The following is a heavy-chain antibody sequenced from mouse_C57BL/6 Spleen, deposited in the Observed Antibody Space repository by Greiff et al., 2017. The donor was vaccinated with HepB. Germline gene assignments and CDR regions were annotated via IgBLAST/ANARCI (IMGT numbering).Heavy chain of an antibody. Sequence: EVKLVESEGGLVQPGSSMKLSCTASGFTFSDYYMAWVRQVPEKGLEWVANINYDGSSTYYLDSLKCRFIISRDNAKNILYLQMSSLKSEDTATYYCGRDGTTGGGFAYWGQGTLVTVSA. CDR1: GFTFSDYY. D-gene: IGHD1-1*01. CDR2: INYDGSST. J-gene: IGHJ3*01. CDR3: GRDGTTGGGFAY. V-gene: IGHV5-16*01.